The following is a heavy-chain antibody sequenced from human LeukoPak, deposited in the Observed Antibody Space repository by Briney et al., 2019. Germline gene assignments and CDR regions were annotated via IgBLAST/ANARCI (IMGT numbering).Heavy chain of an antibody. CDR2: IIPIFGTA. V-gene: IGHV1-69*13. J-gene: IGHJ4*02. CDR3: ARARKYWNDVGYFDY. CDR1: GGTFSSYA. Sequence: ASVKVSCKASGGTFSSYAISWVRQAPGQGLEWMGGIIPIFGTANYAQKFQGRVTITADESTSTAYMELSSLRSEDTAVYYCARARKYWNDVGYFDYWGQGTLVTVSS. D-gene: IGHD1-1*01.